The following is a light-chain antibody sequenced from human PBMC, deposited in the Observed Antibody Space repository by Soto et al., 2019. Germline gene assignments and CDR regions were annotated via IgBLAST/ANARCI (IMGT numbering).Light chain of an antibody. CDR1: SNDVGSYNF. CDR3: SSYTRSSTLL. V-gene: IGLV2-14*03. Sequence: QSARTQPASVSGSPGQSITISCIGTSNDVGSYNFVSWYQKHPNTAPRLIIYYVSNRHSGVSNRFSGSKSDNTASLSISGLQAEDEADYYCSSYTRSSTLLFGGGTKLTVL. J-gene: IGLJ2*01. CDR2: YVS.